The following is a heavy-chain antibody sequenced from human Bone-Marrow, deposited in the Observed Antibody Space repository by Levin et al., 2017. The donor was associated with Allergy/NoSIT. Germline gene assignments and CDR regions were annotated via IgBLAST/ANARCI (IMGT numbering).Heavy chain of an antibody. J-gene: IGHJ6*02. CDR3: ARVMDFLMGDGMDV. CDR1: GFPFSDYN. CDR2: INSSSYNI. D-gene: IGHD2-8*01. Sequence: PGGSLRLSCIVSGFPFSDYNMNWVRQAPGKGLEWVSYINSSSYNIYYADSVTGRFTISRDNAKNSLFLQMNSLRPEDTAVYYCARVMDFLMGDGMDVWGQGTTVTVSS. V-gene: IGHV3-48*01.